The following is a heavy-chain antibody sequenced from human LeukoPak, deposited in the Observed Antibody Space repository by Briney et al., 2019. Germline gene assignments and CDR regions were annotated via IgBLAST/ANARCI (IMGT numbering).Heavy chain of an antibody. J-gene: IGHJ4*02. Sequence: PGGSLRLSCAASEFTFSDHYMTWFRQSPGKGLEWISYISPSAYSTYYADSVKGRFSISRDNAKNSLYLQMNSLRVEDTATYYCARGKRRFDIWGQGTLVTVSS. CDR3: ARGKRRFDI. CDR1: EFTFSDHY. V-gene: IGHV3-11*01. CDR2: ISPSAYST.